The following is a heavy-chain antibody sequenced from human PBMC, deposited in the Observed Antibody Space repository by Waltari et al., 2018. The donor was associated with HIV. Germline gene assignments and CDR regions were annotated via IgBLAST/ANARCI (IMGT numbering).Heavy chain of an antibody. V-gene: IGHV3-30*18. J-gene: IGHJ6*02. CDR2: ISYDGSNK. CDR1: GFTLSSYG. D-gene: IGHD5-18*01. CDR3: AKPAAMASYGMDV. Sequence: QVQLVESGGGVVQPGRSLRLSCAASGFTLSSYGMHWVRQAPGKGLEWVAVISYDGSNKYYADSVKGRFTISRDNSKNTLYLQMNSLRAEDTAVYYCAKPAAMASYGMDVWGQGTTVTVSS.